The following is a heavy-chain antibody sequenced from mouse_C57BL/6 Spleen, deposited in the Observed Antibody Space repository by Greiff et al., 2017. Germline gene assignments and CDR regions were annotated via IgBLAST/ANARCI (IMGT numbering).Heavy chain of an antibody. CDR2: ISDGGSYT. CDR3: AREGNGNFGGFDY. V-gene: IGHV5-4*01. Sequence: EVKVVESGGGLVKPGGSLKLSCAASGFTFSSYAMSWVRQTPDKRLEWVATISDGGSYTYYPDNVKGRFTISRDNAKNNLYLQMSHLKSEDTAMYYCAREGNGNFGGFDYWGQGTTLTVSS. D-gene: IGHD2-1*01. CDR1: GFTFSSYA. J-gene: IGHJ2*01.